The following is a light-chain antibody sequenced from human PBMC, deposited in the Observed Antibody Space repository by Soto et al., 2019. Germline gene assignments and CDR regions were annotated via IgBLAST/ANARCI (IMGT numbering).Light chain of an antibody. CDR3: QQAASFPIT. V-gene: IGKV1-12*01. CDR1: QGVSTW. CDR2: TAS. Sequence: DIQMTQSPSSVSASVGDRVTITCRASQGVSTWLAWYQQKPGKAPNLLIYTASSLQSGVPSRFSGSGSVTDFTVTINGLQPEDFATYYCQQAASFPITFGQGTRLEIK. J-gene: IGKJ5*01.